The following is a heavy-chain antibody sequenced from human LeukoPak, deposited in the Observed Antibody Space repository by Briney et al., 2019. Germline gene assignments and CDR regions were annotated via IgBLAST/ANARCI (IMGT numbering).Heavy chain of an antibody. Sequence: HSETLSLTCIVSGGSISGHFWSWIRQTPGKRLEWIRYIHYSGSANYNPSPTSRLSISVDTSRNRFSLTLSSVTAADTAVYFCARRAARTVMGYGDFNWFDPWGQGTLVTVSS. CDR3: ARRAARTVMGYGDFNWFDP. CDR2: IHYSGSA. V-gene: IGHV4-59*11. J-gene: IGHJ5*02. CDR1: GGSISGHF. D-gene: IGHD4-17*01.